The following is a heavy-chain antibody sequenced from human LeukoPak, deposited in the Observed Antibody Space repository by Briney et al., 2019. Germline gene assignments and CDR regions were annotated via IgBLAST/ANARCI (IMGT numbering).Heavy chain of an antibody. J-gene: IGHJ3*02. CDR1: EFTFSTYD. V-gene: IGHV3-33*01. D-gene: IGHD3-22*01. CDR3: ARWPIVEDYDSSGYYSDAFDI. Sequence: PGGSLRLSCAASEFTFSTYDMHWVRQAPGKGLEWVAVIWYDGSSKYYADSVKGRFTISRDKSKNTLYLQMNSLRADDTAVYYCARWPIVEDYDSSGYYSDAFDIWGQGTMVTVSS. CDR2: IWYDGSSK.